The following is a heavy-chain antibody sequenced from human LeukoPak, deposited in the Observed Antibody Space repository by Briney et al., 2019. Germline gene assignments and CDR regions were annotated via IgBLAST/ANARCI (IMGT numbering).Heavy chain of an antibody. V-gene: IGHV3-53*01. J-gene: IGHJ4*02. CDR1: GFTVSSYY. CDR3: ARGHTAMVTVFDY. CDR2: IYSGGNT. Sequence: GGSLRLSCAASGFTVSSYYMSWVRQAPGKGLEWVSVIYSGGNTYYADSVKGRFTISRDNSKNTLYFQMNNLRAEDTAVYYCARGHTAMVTVFDYWGQGTLVTVSS. D-gene: IGHD5-18*01.